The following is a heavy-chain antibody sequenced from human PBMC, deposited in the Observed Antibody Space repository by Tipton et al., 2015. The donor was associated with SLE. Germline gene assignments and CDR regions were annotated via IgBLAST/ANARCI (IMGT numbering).Heavy chain of an antibody. J-gene: IGHJ6*02. CDR1: GGTFSSYA. CDR2: IIPIFGTA. V-gene: IGHV1-69*18. CDR3: ARAVVPAAIRYYYGMDV. D-gene: IGHD2-2*02. Sequence: QLVQSGAEVKKPGSSVKVSCKASGGTFSSYAISWVRQAPGQGLEWMGRIIPIFGTANYAQKFQGRVTITADESTSTAYMELSSLRSEDTAVYYCARAVVPAAIRYYYGMDVWGQGTTVTVSS.